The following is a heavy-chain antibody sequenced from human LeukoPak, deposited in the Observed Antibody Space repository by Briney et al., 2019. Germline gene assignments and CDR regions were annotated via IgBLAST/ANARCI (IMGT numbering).Heavy chain of an antibody. CDR2: INARGDT. D-gene: IGHD2-2*01. V-gene: IGHV4-34*01. Sequence: TSETLSLTCAVYGWSFNDYYWNWIRQPPGKGLEWIGEINARGDTNFNPSLKSRVTISVDTSKSQFSLRLTSMIAADTAVYYCARGQVPAARGYNWFDPWGQGTLVTVYS. CDR1: GWSFNDYY. CDR3: ARGQVPAARGYNWFDP. J-gene: IGHJ5*01.